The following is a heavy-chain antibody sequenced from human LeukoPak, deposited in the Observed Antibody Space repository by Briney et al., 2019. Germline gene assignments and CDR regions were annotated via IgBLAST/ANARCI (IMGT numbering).Heavy chain of an antibody. CDR1: GGSVSRYS. D-gene: IGHD3-22*01. CDR2: LYSSGSTSGST. CDR3: ARHYHDRSDSYSFYY. V-gene: IGHV4-59*08. J-gene: IGHJ4*02. Sequence: SETLSLTCTVSGGSVSRYSWSWIRQPPGKGLEWIGYLYSSGSTSGSTNYNPSLKSRVAISLDTSENQFSLKLSSVTAADTAVYYCARHYHDRSDSYSFYYWGQGTLVTVSS.